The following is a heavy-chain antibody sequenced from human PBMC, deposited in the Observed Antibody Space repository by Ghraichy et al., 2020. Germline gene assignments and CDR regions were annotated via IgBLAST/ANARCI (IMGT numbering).Heavy chain of an antibody. J-gene: IGHJ4*02. CDR1: GFTFSSYA. CDR3: VKDHYGSGSYGLRPFDS. Sequence: GGSLRLSCAASGFTFSSYAMAWVRQAPGKGLEWVSEISGGGTKTSYADSVKGRFTISRDNSMNTLYLQMNSLRAEDTAVYYCVKDHYGSGSYGLRPFDSWGQGSLVTVSS. V-gene: IGHV3-23*01. D-gene: IGHD3-10*01. CDR2: ISGGGTKT.